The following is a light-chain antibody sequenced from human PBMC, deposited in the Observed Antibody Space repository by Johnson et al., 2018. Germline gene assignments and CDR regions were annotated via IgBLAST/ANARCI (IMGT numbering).Light chain of an antibody. CDR3: GTWDSSLSAGNV. Sequence: QSVLTQPPSVSAAPGQKVTISCSGSSSNIGNNYVSWYQQLPGTAPKLLIYENNKRPSGIPDRFSGSKSGTSATLGITGLQTGDEADYYCGTWDSSLSAGNVFGTGT. CDR1: SSNIGNNY. J-gene: IGLJ1*01. V-gene: IGLV1-51*02. CDR2: ENN.